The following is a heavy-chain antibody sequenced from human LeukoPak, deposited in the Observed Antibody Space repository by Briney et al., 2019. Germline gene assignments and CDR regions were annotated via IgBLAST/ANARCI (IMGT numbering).Heavy chain of an antibody. J-gene: IGHJ4*02. Sequence: PGGSLRLSCAASGFTFSSSWMSWVRQAPGKGLEWVANIKPDGSEKFHVDSVKGRFTISRDNSKSSLSLQMNSLRAEDTAVYYCARYGLTAALDFWGQGTLVTVSP. CDR2: IKPDGSEK. CDR3: ARYGLTAALDF. CDR1: GFTFSSSW. D-gene: IGHD2-21*02. V-gene: IGHV3-7*01.